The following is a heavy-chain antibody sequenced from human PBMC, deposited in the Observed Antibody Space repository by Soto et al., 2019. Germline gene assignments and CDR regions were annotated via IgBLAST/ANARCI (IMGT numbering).Heavy chain of an antibody. CDR3: ALPGYSSSREYFDY. CDR2: LNPANGYT. V-gene: IGHV1-3*01. D-gene: IGHD6-13*01. J-gene: IGHJ4*02. Sequence: ASAKVYCKGSGSTFMTYPFQWVRQAPGQRLEWVGWLNPANGYTKYSEKFHGRVTITRDTSASTAYLEVRSLSSEDTAVYYCALPGYSSSREYFDYCAQRTLVPGS. CDR1: GSTFMTYP.